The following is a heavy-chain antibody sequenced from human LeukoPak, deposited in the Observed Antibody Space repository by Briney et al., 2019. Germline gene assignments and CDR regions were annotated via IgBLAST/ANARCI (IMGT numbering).Heavy chain of an antibody. CDR3: AKDTGSPEDAITMEDNAFDI. CDR2: ISWSGGII. D-gene: IGHD3-3*01. Sequence: GGSLRLSCAASGFIFDDHGMHWVRQAPGKGLEWVSGISWSGGIIGYADSVKGRFTISRDNAKNSLDLQMESLRAEDTAVYYCAKDTGSPEDAITMEDNAFDIWGQGTMVTVSS. CDR1: GFIFDDHG. J-gene: IGHJ3*02. V-gene: IGHV3-9*01.